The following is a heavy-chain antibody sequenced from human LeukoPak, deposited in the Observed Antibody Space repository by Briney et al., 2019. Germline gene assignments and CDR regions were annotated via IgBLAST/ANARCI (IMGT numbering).Heavy chain of an antibody. CDR3: ARHMSSTSSTPYNWFDP. CDR2: IYYSGST. D-gene: IGHD2-2*01. Sequence: SETLSLTCTVSGGSISSYYWSWIRQPPGKGLEWIGYIYYSGSTNYNPSLKSRVTISVDTSKNQFPLKLSSVTAADTAVYYCARHMSSTSSTPYNWFDPWGQGTLVTVSS. V-gene: IGHV4-59*08. J-gene: IGHJ5*02. CDR1: GGSISSYY.